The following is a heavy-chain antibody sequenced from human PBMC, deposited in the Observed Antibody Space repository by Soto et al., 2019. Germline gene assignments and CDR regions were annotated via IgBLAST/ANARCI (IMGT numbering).Heavy chain of an antibody. CDR1: GFTFSSYG. D-gene: IGHD2-2*01. V-gene: IGHV3-30*18. CDR3: AKVGANCSSTSCYDEYYFDY. CDR2: ISYDGSNK. J-gene: IGHJ4*02. Sequence: QVQLVESGGGVVQPGRSLRLSCAASGFTFSSYGMHWVRQAPGKGLEWVAVISYDGSNKYYADSVKGRFTISRDNSKNTLYLQMSSLRAEDTAVYYCAKVGANCSSTSCYDEYYFDYWGQETLVTVSS.